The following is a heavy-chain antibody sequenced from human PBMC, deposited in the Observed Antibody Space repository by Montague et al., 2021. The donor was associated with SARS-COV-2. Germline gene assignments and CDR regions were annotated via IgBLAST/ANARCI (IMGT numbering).Heavy chain of an antibody. CDR1: GGSISSFY. CDR3: ARHYSATLPAVY. Sequence: SETLSLTCPVSGGSISSFYWSWFRQPPGKGLEWIGYISDSGSTDYNPSLTSRVTMSVDTSKNQFSLKVNSVTAADTAVYYCARHYSATLPAVYWGQGTLVNVSS. J-gene: IGHJ4*02. V-gene: IGHV4-59*08. CDR2: ISDSGST. D-gene: IGHD2-15*01.